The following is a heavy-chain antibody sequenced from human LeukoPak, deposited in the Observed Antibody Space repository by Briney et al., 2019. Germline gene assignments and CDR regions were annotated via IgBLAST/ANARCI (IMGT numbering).Heavy chain of an antibody. CDR3: ARDRAPYGSGSGDYFDY. J-gene: IGHJ4*02. CDR1: GGSISSSSYY. V-gene: IGHV4-39*02. CDR2: THYSGST. Sequence: SETLSLTCTVSGGSISSSSYYWGWIRQPPGKGLEWIGSTHYSGSTYYNPSLKSRVTISVDTSKNQFSLKLSSVTAADTAVYYCARDRAPYGSGSGDYFDYWGQGTLVTVSS. D-gene: IGHD3-10*01.